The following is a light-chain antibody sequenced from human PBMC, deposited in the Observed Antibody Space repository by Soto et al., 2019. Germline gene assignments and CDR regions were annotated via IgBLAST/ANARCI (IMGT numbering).Light chain of an antibody. V-gene: IGKV3-15*01. J-gene: IGKJ1*01. CDR1: QSVSSN. CDR2: GAS. Sequence: EIVMTQSPATLSVSPGERATLSSSASQSVSSNLAWYQQKPGQAPRLLIYGASTRATGIPARFSGSGSGTEFTLTISSLQSEDFAVYYCQQYNKWPRTFGQGTKVEIK. CDR3: QQYNKWPRT.